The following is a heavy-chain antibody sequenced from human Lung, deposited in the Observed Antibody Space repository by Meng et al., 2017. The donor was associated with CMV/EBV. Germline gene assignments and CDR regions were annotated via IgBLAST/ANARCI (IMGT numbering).Heavy chain of an antibody. CDR1: GYTFTSYD. Sequence: ASVXVSCKASGYTFTSYDINWVRQATGQGLEWMGWMNPNSGNTGCAQKFQGRVTITRNTSISTAYMELSSLRSEDTAVYYRARGSSSYFDFWDQGTLVTVSS. CDR2: MNPNSGNT. D-gene: IGHD6-13*01. J-gene: IGHJ4*02. CDR3: ARGSSSYFDF. V-gene: IGHV1-8*03.